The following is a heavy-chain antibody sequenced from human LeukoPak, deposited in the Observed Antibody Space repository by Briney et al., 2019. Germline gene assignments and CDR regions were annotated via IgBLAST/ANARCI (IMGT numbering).Heavy chain of an antibody. D-gene: IGHD3-10*01. CDR2: ISSSSSYI. CDR1: GFTFSSYS. V-gene: IGHV3-21*01. Sequence: GGSLRLSCAASGFTFSSYSMNWVRQAPGKGLEWVSSISSSSSYIYYADSAKGRFTISRDNAKNSLYLQMNSLRAEDTAVYYCARETPQQLWFGEGGPETYDAFDIWGQGTMVTVSS. CDR3: ARETPQQLWFGEGGPETYDAFDI. J-gene: IGHJ3*02.